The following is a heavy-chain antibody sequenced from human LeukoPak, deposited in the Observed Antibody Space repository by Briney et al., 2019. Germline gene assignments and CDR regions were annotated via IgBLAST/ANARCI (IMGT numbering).Heavy chain of an antibody. Sequence: PSETLSLTCGVSGGSISITNWWSWGRQPPGQGLEWIAEVSLTGETNYNPSLNGRVSMSLDGSTNQLSLTLTSVTAADTAIYDCSRESGAFCPFGYWGQGTLVIVPP. CDR2: VSLTGET. J-gene: IGHJ4*02. D-gene: IGHD1-26*01. V-gene: IGHV4-4*02. CDR1: GGSISITNW. CDR3: SRESGAFCPFGY.